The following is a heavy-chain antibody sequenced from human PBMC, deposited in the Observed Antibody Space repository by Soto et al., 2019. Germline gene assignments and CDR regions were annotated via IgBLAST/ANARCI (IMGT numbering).Heavy chain of an antibody. Sequence: ASVKVSCKASGYTFTSYAMHWVRQAPGQRLEWMGWINAGNGNTKYSQKFQGRVNITRDTSASTAYMELSSLRSEDTAVYYCARGSLHFYYYYGMDVWGQGTTVTVSS. CDR2: INAGNGNT. CDR1: GYTFTSYA. CDR3: ARGSLHFYYYYGMDV. J-gene: IGHJ6*02. D-gene: IGHD2-15*01. V-gene: IGHV1-3*01.